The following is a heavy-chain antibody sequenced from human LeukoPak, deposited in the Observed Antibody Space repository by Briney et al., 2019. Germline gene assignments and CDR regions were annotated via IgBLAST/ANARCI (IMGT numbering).Heavy chain of an antibody. D-gene: IGHD1-26*01. CDR2: IIPIFGTA. V-gene: IGHV1-69*05. J-gene: IGHJ4*02. CDR3: ARDPGPYSGSLH. Sequence: ASVKVSCKASGGTFSSYAISWVRQAPGQGLEWMGRIIPIFGTANYAQKFQGRVTITTDESTSTAYMELSSLRSEDTAVYYCARDPGPYSGSLHWGQGTLVTVSS. CDR1: GGTFSSYA.